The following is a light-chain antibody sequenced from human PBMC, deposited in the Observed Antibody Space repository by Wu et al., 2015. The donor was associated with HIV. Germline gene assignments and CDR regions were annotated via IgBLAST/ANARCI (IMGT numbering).Light chain of an antibody. CDR2: AAS. CDR3: QQSYTTPLFT. CDR1: QGISSY. V-gene: IGKV1-9*01. Sequence: DIQLTQSPSFLSASVGDRVTITCRASQGISSYLAWYQEKPGKAPKLLIHAASTLQSGVPSRFSGSGSGTEFTLTISNLQPEDFATYYCQQSYTTPLFTFGPGTKVDVK. J-gene: IGKJ3*01.